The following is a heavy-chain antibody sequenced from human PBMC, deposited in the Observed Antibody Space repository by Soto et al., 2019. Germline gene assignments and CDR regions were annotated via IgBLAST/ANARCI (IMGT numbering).Heavy chain of an antibody. Sequence: GESLNVCSKGSGYGFTTDVIGWVRQMPGKGLEWMGIIYPGDSDTRYSPSFQGQVTISADKSISTAYLQWSSLKASDTAMYYCARHLRFGTTYTSPRHYYYGMDVWGQGTTVTVSS. CDR2: IYPGDSDT. D-gene: IGHD1-7*01. J-gene: IGHJ6*02. CDR1: GYGFTTDV. V-gene: IGHV5-51*01. CDR3: ARHLRFGTTYTSPRHYYYGMDV.